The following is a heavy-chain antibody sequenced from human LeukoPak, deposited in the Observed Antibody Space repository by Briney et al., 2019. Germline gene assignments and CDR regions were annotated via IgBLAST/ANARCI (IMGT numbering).Heavy chain of an antibody. CDR2: IKKDGSEK. Sequence: GGSLRLSCAASGFTFSRYWMNWVRQAPGKGLEWVANIKKDGSEKYYVDSVKGRFTISRDNAKNSLYLQMNSLRAEDTAVYYCARESGWPTRLDYWGQGTLVTVYS. J-gene: IGHJ4*02. CDR3: ARESGWPTRLDY. V-gene: IGHV3-7*01. D-gene: IGHD6-19*01. CDR1: GFTFSRYW.